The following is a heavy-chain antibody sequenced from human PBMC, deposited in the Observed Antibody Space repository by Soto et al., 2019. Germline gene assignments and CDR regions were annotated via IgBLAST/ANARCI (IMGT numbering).Heavy chain of an antibody. J-gene: IGHJ6*02. D-gene: IGHD3-10*01. CDR2: IYHSGST. CDR3: ARTGSYYYYYGMDV. V-gene: IGHV4-4*02. CDR1: GGSISSSNW. Sequence: SETLSLTCAVSGGSISSSNWWSWVRQPPGKGLEWIGEIYHSGSTNYNPSLKSRVTISVDKSKNQFSLKLSSVTAADTAVYYCARTGSYYYYYGMDVWGQGTTVTVSS.